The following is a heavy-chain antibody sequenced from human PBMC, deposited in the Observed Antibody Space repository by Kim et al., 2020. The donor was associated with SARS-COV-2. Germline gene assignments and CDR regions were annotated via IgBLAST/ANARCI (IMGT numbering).Heavy chain of an antibody. Sequence: SETLSLTCGVYGGTFSGCDCSWIRQTPGKGXEWIGGVDHGGSTNYNPSPKSRVSIFLDTSKNQFSLKLSSGTAADTAAFYCATGGRIQTNARWTSWGQG. V-gene: IGHV4-34*01. CDR2: VDHGGST. CDR1: GGTFSGCD. D-gene: IGHD1-1*01. CDR3: ATGGRIQTNARWTS. J-gene: IGHJ5*02.